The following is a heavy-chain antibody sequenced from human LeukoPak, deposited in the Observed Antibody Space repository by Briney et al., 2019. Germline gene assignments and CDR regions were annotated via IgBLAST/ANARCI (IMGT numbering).Heavy chain of an antibody. CDR2: ISSNGGST. D-gene: IGHD3-22*01. V-gene: IGHV3-64D*06. J-gene: IGHJ4*02. CDR3: VKEGGGDEVVVITYFDY. Sequence: PGGSLRLSCSASGFTFSSYAMHWVRQAPGKGLEYVSAISSNGGSTYYADSVKGRFTISRDNSKNTLYLQMSSLRAEDTAVYYCVKEGGGDEVVVITYFDYWGQGTLVTVSS. CDR1: GFTFSSYA.